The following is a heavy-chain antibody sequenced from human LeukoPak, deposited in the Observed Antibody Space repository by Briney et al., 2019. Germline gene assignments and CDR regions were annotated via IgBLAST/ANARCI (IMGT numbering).Heavy chain of an antibody. V-gene: IGHV1-8*01. CDR3: ARAGRRYCSSPTCSDYYYYGMDV. D-gene: IGHD2-2*01. CDR2: VNPYSGNT. J-gene: IGHJ6*02. Sequence: GASVKVSYKASGHTFSSYDINWVRQATGQGLEWMGWVNPYSGNTGYEQKFQGRVTMTTNTSISTAYMELSSLRSGDTAVYYCARAGRRYCSSPTCSDYYYYGMDVWGQGTTVTVSS. CDR1: GHTFSSYD.